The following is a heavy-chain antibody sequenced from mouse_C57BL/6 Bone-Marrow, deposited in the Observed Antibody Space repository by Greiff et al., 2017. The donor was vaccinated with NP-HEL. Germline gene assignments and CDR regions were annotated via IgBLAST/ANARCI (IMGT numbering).Heavy chain of an antibody. CDR3: ARSRLGNDY. V-gene: IGHV1-81*01. J-gene: IGHJ2*01. D-gene: IGHD4-1*01. CDR2: IYPRSGNT. Sequence: LVESGAELARPGASVKLSCKASGYTFTSYGISWVKQRTGQGLEWIGEIYPRSGNTYYNEKFKGKATLTADKSSSTAYMELRSLTSEDSAVYFCARSRLGNDYWGQGTTLTVSS. CDR1: GYTFTSYG.